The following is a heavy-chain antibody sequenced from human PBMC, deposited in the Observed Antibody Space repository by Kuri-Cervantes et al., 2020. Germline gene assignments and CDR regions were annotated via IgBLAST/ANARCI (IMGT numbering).Heavy chain of an antibody. V-gene: IGHV3-13*01. J-gene: IGHJ4*02. CDR1: GFTFSSYD. Sequence: GGSLRLSCAASGFTFSSYDMHWVRQATGKGLEWVSAIGTAGDTYYPGSVKGRFTISRENAKNSLYLQMNSLRAEDTAVYYCARRRYFDYFDYWGQGTLVTVSS. D-gene: IGHD3-9*01. CDR2: IGTAGDT. CDR3: ARRRYFDYFDY.